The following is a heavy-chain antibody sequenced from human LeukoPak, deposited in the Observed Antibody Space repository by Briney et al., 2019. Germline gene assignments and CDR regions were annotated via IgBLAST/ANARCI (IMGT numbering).Heavy chain of an antibody. CDR3: TRGGVYMDV. CDR1: GFTFGVYA. J-gene: IGHJ6*03. Sequence: CLRLSCRASGFTFGVYAMSWVRQAPGKGLEWVGFIRTKSHGGTTEYAASVKGRFTISRDESKSIAYLQMNSLKTEDTAVYYCTRGGVYMDVWGKGTTVTVSS. CDR2: IRTKSHGGTT. V-gene: IGHV3-49*04.